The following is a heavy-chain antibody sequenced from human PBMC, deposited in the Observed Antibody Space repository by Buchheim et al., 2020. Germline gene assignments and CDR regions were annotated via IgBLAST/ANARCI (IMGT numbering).Heavy chain of an antibody. CDR1: GFTFSSYA. Sequence: VQLLESGGGLVQPGGSLRLSCAASGFTFSSYAMNWVRQAPGKGLEWVALISYQGSSEFYADSVKGRFTISRDSSKNTVYLQMNSLRADDTAVYYCAKGIGSYMNYYYYYYMDVWGKGTT. V-gene: IGHV3-30*18. CDR2: ISYQGSSE. CDR3: AKGIGSYMNYYYYYYMDV. D-gene: IGHD3-10*01. J-gene: IGHJ6*03.